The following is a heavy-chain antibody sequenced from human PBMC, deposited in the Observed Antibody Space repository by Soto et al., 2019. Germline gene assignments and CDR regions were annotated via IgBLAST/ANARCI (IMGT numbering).Heavy chain of an antibody. CDR3: AKRRGVVGLTTWYFDY. Sequence: GGSLRLSCAASGFSFSSYAMSWVRQAPGKGLEWVSAISNSGGSTYYADSVKGRFTISRDNSKNTLYLQMNSLRAEDTAVYYCAKRRGVVGLTTWYFDYWGQGTLVTVSS. D-gene: IGHD1-26*01. V-gene: IGHV3-23*01. CDR1: GFSFSSYA. CDR2: ISNSGGST. J-gene: IGHJ4*02.